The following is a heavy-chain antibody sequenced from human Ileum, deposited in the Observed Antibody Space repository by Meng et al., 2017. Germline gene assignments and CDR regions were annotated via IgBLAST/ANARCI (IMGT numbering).Heavy chain of an antibody. Sequence: QVQLVQSEAEVRKLGASVKFSCRASGYTFTSYDIHWVRQAPGQGLEWMGWMSPNSGNTGYSQNFQGRVTLTRSTPLRTVYMELSSLQSEDTAVYYCARVVSSGTFGDWFNPWGQGTLVTVSS. V-gene: IGHV1-8*01. CDR3: ARVVSSGTFGDWFNP. CDR2: MSPNSGNT. D-gene: IGHD3-10*01. CDR1: GYTFTSYD. J-gene: IGHJ5*02.